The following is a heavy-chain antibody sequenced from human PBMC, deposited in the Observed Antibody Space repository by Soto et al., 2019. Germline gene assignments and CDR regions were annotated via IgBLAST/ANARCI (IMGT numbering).Heavy chain of an antibody. CDR3: AAELGFGKLTVV. Sequence: QVQVVQSGVEVRRPGSSVKVSCKASGDTFKNCVISWVRQAPGQGLEWMGGIIPLFGTTDFAQRFQGRLTTTTDESTTTAYMELSRLKTEEMATYYCAAELGFGKLTVVWGQGTKVIVSS. J-gene: IGHJ6*02. D-gene: IGHD7-27*01. CDR1: GDTFKNCV. CDR2: IIPLFGTT. V-gene: IGHV1-69*01.